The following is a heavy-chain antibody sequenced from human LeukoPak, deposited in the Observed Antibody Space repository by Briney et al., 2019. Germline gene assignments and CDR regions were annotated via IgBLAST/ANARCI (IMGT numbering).Heavy chain of an antibody. Sequence: SGTLSLTCAVSGGSISSSNWWSWVRQPPGKGLEWIGEIYHSGSTNYDPSLKSRVTISVDTSKNQFSLKLSSVTAADTAVYYCAREASLYDSSGYYYEGWFDPWGQGTLVTVSS. J-gene: IGHJ5*02. V-gene: IGHV4-4*02. CDR3: AREASLYDSSGYYYEGWFDP. CDR2: IYHSGST. D-gene: IGHD3-22*01. CDR1: GGSISSSNW.